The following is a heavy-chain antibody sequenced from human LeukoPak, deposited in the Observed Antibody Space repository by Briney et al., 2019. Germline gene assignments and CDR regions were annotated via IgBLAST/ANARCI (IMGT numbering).Heavy chain of an antibody. Sequence: GGSLRLSCAASGFTFSSYWMSWVRQAPGKGLEWVANIKQDGSEKYYVDSVKGRFTISRDNAKNSLYLQMNSLRAEDTAVYYCARDRGSGWYANWLDPWGQGTLVTVSS. CDR2: IKQDGSEK. D-gene: IGHD6-19*01. V-gene: IGHV3-7*01. J-gene: IGHJ5*02. CDR1: GFTFSSYW. CDR3: ARDRGSGWYANWLDP.